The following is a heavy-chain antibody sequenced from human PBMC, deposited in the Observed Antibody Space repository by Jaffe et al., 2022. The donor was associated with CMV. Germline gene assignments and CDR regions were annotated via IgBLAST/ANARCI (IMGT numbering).Heavy chain of an antibody. CDR3: AREGVQDDDYSNYARPYYYYGMDV. CDR2: ISAYNGNT. J-gene: IGHJ6*02. D-gene: IGHD4-4*01. V-gene: IGHV1-18*01. Sequence: QVQLVQSGAEVKKPGASVKVSCKASGYTFTSYGISWVRQAPGQGLEWMGWISAYNGNTNYAQKLQGRVTMTTDTSTSTAYMELRSLRSDDTAVYYCAREGVQDDDYSNYARPYYYYGMDVWGQGTTVTVSS. CDR1: GYTFTSYG.